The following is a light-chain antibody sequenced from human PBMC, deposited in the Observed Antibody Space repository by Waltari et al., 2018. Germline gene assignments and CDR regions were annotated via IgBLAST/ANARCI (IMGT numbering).Light chain of an antibody. Sequence: QSVLTQPPSASGTPGQRVTMSCSGSSSNIGVNYVYWYQRLPGTAPTLLLYRNNVRPSGVPCLCSSSKAGSSASLAISGLRSGDEADYDCAAGDDRLSAWVFGGRTKLTGL. CDR1: SSNIGVNY. CDR2: RNN. V-gene: IGLV1-47*01. CDR3: AAGDDRLSAWV. J-gene: IGLJ3*02.